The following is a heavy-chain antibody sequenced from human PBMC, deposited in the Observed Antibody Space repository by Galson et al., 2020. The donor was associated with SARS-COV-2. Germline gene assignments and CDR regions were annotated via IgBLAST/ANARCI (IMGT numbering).Heavy chain of an antibody. CDR1: GGSISGYY. CDR2: VYYTGST. CDR3: ARDTPNYGMDV. J-gene: IGHJ6*02. V-gene: IGHV4-59*08. Sequence: SETLSLTCAVSGGSISGYYWSWVRQPPGKGLEWIGNVYYTGSTKYNPSLKSRVTISIDMSKNQFSLKLRFVTAADRAVYYCARDTPNYGMDVWGQGTTVTVSS. D-gene: IGHD2-15*01.